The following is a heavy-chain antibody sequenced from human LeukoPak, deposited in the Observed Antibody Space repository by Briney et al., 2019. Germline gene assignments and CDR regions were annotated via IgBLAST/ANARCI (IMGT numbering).Heavy chain of an antibody. Sequence: GGSLRLSCAVSGINFSNAWLSWVRQAPGKGLEWVGRIKSKKDGDITDYAAPVKGRFTISRDDSKDTLYLQMNSLKTEDTAVYYCSTGGGVLRFLGGQGTLVTVSS. CDR3: STGGGVLRFL. CDR1: GINFSNAW. V-gene: IGHV3-15*01. CDR2: IKSKKDGDIT. J-gene: IGHJ4*02. D-gene: IGHD3-3*01.